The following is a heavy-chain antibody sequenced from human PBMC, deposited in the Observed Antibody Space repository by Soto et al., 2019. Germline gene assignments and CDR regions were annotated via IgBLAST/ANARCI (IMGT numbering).Heavy chain of an antibody. V-gene: IGHV2-70*01. J-gene: IGHJ6*02. D-gene: IGHD3-3*01. Sequence: ESGPTLVNPTQTLTLTCTFSGFSLSTSGMCVSWIRQPPGKALEWLALIDWDDDKYYSTSLKTRLTISKDTSKNQVVLTMTNMDPVDTATYYCARIVGEYDFWSGYSRPYYYYGMDVWGQGTTVTVSS. CDR1: GFSLSTSGMC. CDR2: IDWDDDK. CDR3: ARIVGEYDFWSGYSRPYYYYGMDV.